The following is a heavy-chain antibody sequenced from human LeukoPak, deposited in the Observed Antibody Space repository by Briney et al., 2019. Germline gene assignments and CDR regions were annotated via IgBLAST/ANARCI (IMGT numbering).Heavy chain of an antibody. V-gene: IGHV1-2*02. D-gene: IGHD5-18*01. Sequence: ASVKVSCKASGYKFTGYYMHWVRQAPGQGLEWMGWINPNSGDSHHAQKFQGRVTMTRDTSISTAYMELSRLRSDDTPVYYCAREIGGILGFDYWGQGTLVTVSS. CDR2: INPNSGDS. CDR1: GYKFTGYY. CDR3: AREIGGILGFDY. J-gene: IGHJ4*02.